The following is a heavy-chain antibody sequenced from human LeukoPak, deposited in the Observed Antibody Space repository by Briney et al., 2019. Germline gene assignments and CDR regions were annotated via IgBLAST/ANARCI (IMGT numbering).Heavy chain of an antibody. Sequence: GGSLRLSCAASGFTFSSNVMSWVRQAPGKGLEWVSSVSGSGGSIYYADSVKGRFTSSRDNSKNTLYLQMNSLRAEDTAVYYCARRAGAYSHPYDYWGQGTLVTVSS. CDR1: GFTFSSNV. J-gene: IGHJ4*02. V-gene: IGHV3-23*01. D-gene: IGHD4/OR15-4a*01. CDR2: VSGSGGSI. CDR3: ARRAGAYSHPYDY.